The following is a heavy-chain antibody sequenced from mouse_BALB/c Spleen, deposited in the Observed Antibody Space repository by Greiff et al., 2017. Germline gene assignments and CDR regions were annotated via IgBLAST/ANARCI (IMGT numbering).Heavy chain of an antibody. Sequence: VKLMESGAELVRPGTSVKVSCKASGYAFTNYLIEWVKQRPGQGLEWIGVINPGSGGTNYNEKFKGKATLTADKSSSTAYMQLSSLTSDDSAVYFCARYYRYEYYFDYWGQGTTLTVSS. J-gene: IGHJ2*01. V-gene: IGHV1-54*01. CDR1: GYAFTNYL. CDR2: INPGSGGT. CDR3: ARYYRYEYYFDY. D-gene: IGHD2-14*01.